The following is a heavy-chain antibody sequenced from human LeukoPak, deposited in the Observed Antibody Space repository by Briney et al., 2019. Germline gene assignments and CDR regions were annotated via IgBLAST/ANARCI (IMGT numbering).Heavy chain of an antibody. CDR1: GGSISSYY. J-gene: IGHJ3*02. V-gene: IGHV4-59*08. D-gene: IGHD5-18*01. CDR2: IYYSGST. Sequence: PSETLSLTCTVSGGSISSYYWSWIRQPPGKGLEWIGYIYYSGSTNYNPSLKSRVTISVDTSKNQFSLKLSSVTAADTAVYYCARHWAGLDTAVPTWDDAFDIWGQGTMVTVSS. CDR3: ARHWAGLDTAVPTWDDAFDI.